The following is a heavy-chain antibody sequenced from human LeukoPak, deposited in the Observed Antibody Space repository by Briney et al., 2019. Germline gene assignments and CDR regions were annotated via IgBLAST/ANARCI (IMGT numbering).Heavy chain of an antibody. J-gene: IGHJ4*02. V-gene: IGHV4-38-2*01. CDR1: GYSISSGYY. CDR2: IYHSGST. D-gene: IGHD5-18*01. Sequence: PSETLSLTCAVSGYSISSGYYWGWIRQPPGKGLEWIGSIYHSGSTYYNPSLKSRVTISVNTSKNQFSLKLSSVTAADTAVYYCARALIKKRGYSYGLYFDYWGQGTLVTVSS. CDR3: ARALIKKRGYSYGLYFDY.